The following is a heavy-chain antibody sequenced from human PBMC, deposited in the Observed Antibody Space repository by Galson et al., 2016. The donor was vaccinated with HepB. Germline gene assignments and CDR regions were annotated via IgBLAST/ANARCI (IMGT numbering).Heavy chain of an antibody. Sequence: TLSLTCGVYGRSFSGYYWSWIRQSPGKGLEWIGEINQSGTTKYNPSLRSRVTISVDTSKNQFSLKLSSVTAADTAVYFCARGSSYGYNWFNPWGQGTPVTVSS. D-gene: IGHD5-18*01. CDR2: INQSGTT. V-gene: IGHV4-34*01. CDR1: GRSFSGYY. J-gene: IGHJ5*02. CDR3: ARGSSYGYNWFNP.